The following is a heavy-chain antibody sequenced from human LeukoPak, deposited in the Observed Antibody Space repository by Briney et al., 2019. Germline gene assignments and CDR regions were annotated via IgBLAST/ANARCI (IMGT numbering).Heavy chain of an antibody. J-gene: IGHJ4*02. CDR3: AREWGYYDSSGPIDY. D-gene: IGHD3-22*01. V-gene: IGHV6-1*01. CDR2: TYYRSKWYN. CDR1: GDSVSSNSAA. Sequence: SQTLSLTCAISGDSVSSNSAAWNWIRQSPSRGLEWLGRTYYRSKWYNDYAVSVKSRITISPDTSKNQFSLQLNSVTPEDTAVYYCAREWGYYDSSGPIDYWGQGTLVTVSS.